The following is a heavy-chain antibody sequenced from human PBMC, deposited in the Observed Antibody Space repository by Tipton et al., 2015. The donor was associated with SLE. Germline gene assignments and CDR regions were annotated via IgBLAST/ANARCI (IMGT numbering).Heavy chain of an antibody. Sequence: TLSLTCAVYGGSFSGYYWSWIRQPPGKGLEWIGEINHSGSTNYNPSLKSRVTISVDTSKNQFSLKLSSVTAADTAVYYRARGVVQGVIGDYFDYWGQGTLVTVSS. CDR1: GGSFSGYY. V-gene: IGHV4-34*01. J-gene: IGHJ4*02. CDR3: ARGVVQGVIGDYFDY. D-gene: IGHD3-10*01. CDR2: INHSGST.